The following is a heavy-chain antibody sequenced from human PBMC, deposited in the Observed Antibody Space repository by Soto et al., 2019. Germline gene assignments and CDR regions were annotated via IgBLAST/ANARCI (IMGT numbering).Heavy chain of an antibody. V-gene: IGHV4-34*01. D-gene: IGHD6-13*01. CDR1: GGSFSGYY. Sequence: QVQLQQWGAGLLKPSETLSLTCAVYGGSFSGYYWSWIRQPPGKGLEWIGEINHSGSTNYNPSLNSGVTRSVYTSKNQFYLKLSSVNASDPAVYYCARDSAEERSSWRTLDYWGQGTLVTVSS. CDR2: INHSGST. J-gene: IGHJ4*02. CDR3: ARDSAEERSSWRTLDY.